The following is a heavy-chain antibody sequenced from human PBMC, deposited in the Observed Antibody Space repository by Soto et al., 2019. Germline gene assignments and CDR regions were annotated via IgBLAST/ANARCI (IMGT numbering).Heavy chain of an antibody. CDR3: AYLPCSGSSCYWFSFSGMNV. J-gene: IGHJ6*02. CDR1: GFSLSTSGVG. Sequence: QITLKESGPTLVKPTQTLTLTCTFSGFSLSTSGVGVAWIRQPPGKALEWLALIYWDDDKRYRPSLESSLTITKDTSTIQVVLTMTNMDSVDTATYYCAYLPCSGSSCYWFSFSGMNVWGQGTTVSVSS. D-gene: IGHD2-15*01. V-gene: IGHV2-5*02. CDR2: IYWDDDK.